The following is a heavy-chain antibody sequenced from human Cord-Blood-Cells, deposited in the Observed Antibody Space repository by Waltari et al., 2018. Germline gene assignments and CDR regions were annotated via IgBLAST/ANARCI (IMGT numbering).Heavy chain of an antibody. CDR1: GFTFGSYA. D-gene: IGHD2-21*01. J-gene: IGHJ6*02. Sequence: QVQLVESGGGVVQPGRSLRLSCAASGFTFGSYAMPWVRQAPGKGLEWVAVIAYDGSNKYYADSVKGRFTISRDNSKNTLYLQMNSLRAEDTAVYYCANEYCGGDCYYYGMDVWGQGTTVTVSS. CDR3: ANEYCGGDCYYYGMDV. V-gene: IGHV3-30-3*02. CDR2: IAYDGSNK.